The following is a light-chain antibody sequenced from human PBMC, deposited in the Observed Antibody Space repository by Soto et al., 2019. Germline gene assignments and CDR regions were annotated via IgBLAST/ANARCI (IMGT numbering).Light chain of an antibody. CDR2: KAS. CDR1: QNINSW. V-gene: IGKV1-5*03. CDR3: QQYNSYAWT. J-gene: IGKJ1*01. Sequence: DIQMTHSPSTLSASVGDRVTITCRASQNINSWLAWYQQKPGKAPKLLIYKASSLESGVPSRFSGSRSGTEFTLTISSLQPDDFATYYCQQYNSYAWTFGQGTKVDIK.